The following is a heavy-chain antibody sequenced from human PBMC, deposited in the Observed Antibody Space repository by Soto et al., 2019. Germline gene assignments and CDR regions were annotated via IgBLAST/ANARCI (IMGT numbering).Heavy chain of an antibody. V-gene: IGHV1-69*13. J-gene: IGHJ1*01. CDR2: IIPIFHTT. CDR3: GSVPN. Sequence: ASVKVSCKASGGSFSGQAVSWVRQAPGRGLEWMGGIIPIFHTTNYARKFQGRLTITADESMSTASMELTSLTSADTAVYNCGSVPNWGQGTQVTVSS. CDR1: GGSFSGQA.